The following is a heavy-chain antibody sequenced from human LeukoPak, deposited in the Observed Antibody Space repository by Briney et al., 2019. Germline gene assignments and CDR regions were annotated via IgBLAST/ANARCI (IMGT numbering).Heavy chain of an antibody. Sequence: SETLSLTCTVSGGSISSYYWSWIRQPPGKGLEWLGYIYYSGSTNYNPSLKSRVTISVDTSKDQFSLKLSSVTAADTAVYYCARDPGYCSSTSCYSGWFDPWGQGTLVTVSS. CDR2: IYYSGST. V-gene: IGHV4-59*01. D-gene: IGHD2-2*01. J-gene: IGHJ5*02. CDR3: ARDPGYCSSTSCYSGWFDP. CDR1: GGSISSYY.